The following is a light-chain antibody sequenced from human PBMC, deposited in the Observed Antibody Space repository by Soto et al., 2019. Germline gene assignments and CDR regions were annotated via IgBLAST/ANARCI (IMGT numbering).Light chain of an antibody. CDR2: GNI. CDR1: SSNIGANYD. CDR3: QSYDSSLSGGL. J-gene: IGLJ3*02. V-gene: IGLV1-40*01. Sequence: QSVLTQPPSVSGAPGQRVTISCTGSSSNIGANYDVHWYQQLPGTAPKLLIYGNINRPSGVPDRFSGSKSGTSASLAITGLQAEDEADYYCQSYDSSLSGGLFGGGTKLTVL.